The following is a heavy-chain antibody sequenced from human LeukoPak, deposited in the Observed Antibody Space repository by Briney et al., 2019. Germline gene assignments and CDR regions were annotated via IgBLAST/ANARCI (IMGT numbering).Heavy chain of an antibody. CDR3: ARDSLGGATHGDDY. CDR2: ISAYNGNT. V-gene: IGHV1-18*04. Sequence: ASVKVSCKASGYTFTSYGISWVRQAPGQGLEWMGWISAYNGNTNYAQKLKGRVTMTTDTSTSTAYMELRSLRSDDTAVYYCARDSLGGATHGDDYWGQGTLVTVSS. D-gene: IGHD2-15*01. CDR1: GYTFTSYG. J-gene: IGHJ4*02.